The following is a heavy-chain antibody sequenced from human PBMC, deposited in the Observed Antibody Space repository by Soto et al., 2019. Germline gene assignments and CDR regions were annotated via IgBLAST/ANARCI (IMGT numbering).Heavy chain of an antibody. V-gene: IGHV1-18*01. CDR1: GYTFTSYG. J-gene: IGHJ6*02. CDR2: ISAYNGNT. D-gene: IGHD3-22*01. Sequence: ASVKVSCKASGYTFTSYGISWVRQAPGQGLEWMGWISAYNGNTNYAQKLQGRVTMTTDTSTSTAYMELRSLRSDDTAVYYCARETYYDSSGYYANPYYYYGMDVWGQGTTVTVSS. CDR3: ARETYYDSSGYYANPYYYYGMDV.